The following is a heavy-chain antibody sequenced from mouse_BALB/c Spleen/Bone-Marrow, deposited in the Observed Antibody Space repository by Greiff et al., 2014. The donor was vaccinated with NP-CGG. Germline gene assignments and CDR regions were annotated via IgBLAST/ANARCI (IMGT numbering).Heavy chain of an antibody. CDR1: GFTFTDYY. CDR3: ARDRAARATGYYFDY. CDR2: IRNKASGYTT. V-gene: IGHV7-3*02. J-gene: IGHJ2*01. Sequence: EVKLMESGGGLVQPGGSLRLSCATSGFTFTDYYMSWVRQPPGKALEWLGFIRNKASGYTTEYSASVKGRFTISRDNSQSILYLQMNTLRAEDSATYYCARDRAARATGYYFDYWGQGTTLTVSS. D-gene: IGHD3-1*01.